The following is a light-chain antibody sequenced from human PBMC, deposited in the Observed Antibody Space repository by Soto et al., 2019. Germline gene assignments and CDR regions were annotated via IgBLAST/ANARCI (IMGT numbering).Light chain of an antibody. CDR2: DVS. V-gene: IGLV2-14*01. CDR3: SSYTSSSTLGV. Sequence: QSALTQPASVSGSPGQSITISCTGTSSDVGGYNYVSWYQQHPGKAPKLMIYDVSNRPSGVSNRLSGSKSGNTASLTISGLQAVDEADYYCSSYTSSSTLGVFGTGTKVTVL. CDR1: SSDVGGYNY. J-gene: IGLJ1*01.